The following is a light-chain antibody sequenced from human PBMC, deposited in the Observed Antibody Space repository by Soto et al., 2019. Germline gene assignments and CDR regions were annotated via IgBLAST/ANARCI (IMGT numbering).Light chain of an antibody. CDR3: QQYNNWPPT. J-gene: IGKJ1*01. CDR2: GAS. Sequence: EIVLTHSPGTLSFSPVEISTLSCMASQSVNSIYLAWFQQKPGQAPRLLIYGASTRATGIPARFSGSGSGTEFTLTISSLQSEDFAVYYCQQYNNWPPTFGQGNKGDIK. CDR1: QSVNSIY. V-gene: IGKV3-15*01.